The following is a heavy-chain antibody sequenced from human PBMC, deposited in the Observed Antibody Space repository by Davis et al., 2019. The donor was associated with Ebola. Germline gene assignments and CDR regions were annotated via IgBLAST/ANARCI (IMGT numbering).Heavy chain of an antibody. CDR3: AKDTSNIWFDI. CDR1: GFIVSDKY. V-gene: IGHV3-53*01. D-gene: IGHD1-26*01. J-gene: IGHJ3*02. Sequence: GESLKISCAVSGFIVSDKYMSWVRQAPGKGLEWVSTYGTSADTYYADSVKGRFTISRDNSKNTLYLQMNGLRVEDTAIYYCAKDTSNIWFDIWGQGTNVTVSS. CDR2: YGTSADT.